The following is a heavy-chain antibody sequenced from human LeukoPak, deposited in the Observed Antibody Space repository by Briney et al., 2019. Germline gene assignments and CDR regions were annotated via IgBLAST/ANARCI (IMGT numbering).Heavy chain of an antibody. D-gene: IGHD3/OR15-3a*01. CDR2: ISYDGNNK. CDR3: ARSDPRDSYHYYGMDV. V-gene: IGHV3-30*13. Sequence: PGGSLRLSRAASGFTFSSYGMHWVRQAPGKGLEWVAVISYDGNNKYYADSVEGRVTISRDDSKNRLYLQMNSLRAEDTAVYYCARSDPRDSYHYYGMDVWGQGTTVTVSS. J-gene: IGHJ6*02. CDR1: GFTFSSYG.